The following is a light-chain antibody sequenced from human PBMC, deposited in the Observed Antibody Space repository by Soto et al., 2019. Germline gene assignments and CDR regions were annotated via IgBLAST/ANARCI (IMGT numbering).Light chain of an antibody. V-gene: IGKV3D-15*01. CDR3: QQYNNWPPIT. J-gene: IGKJ5*01. CDR1: QSVSSN. CDR2: GAS. Sequence: EIVMTQSPATLSVSPGERATLSCRASQSVSSNLAWYQHKPGQAXRLLIYGASTRATGIPARFSGSGSGTEFTLTISSLQSEDFAVYYGQQYNNWPPITFGQGTRLEIK.